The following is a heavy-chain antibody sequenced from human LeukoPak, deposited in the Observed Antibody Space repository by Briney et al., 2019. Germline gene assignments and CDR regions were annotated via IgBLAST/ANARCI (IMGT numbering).Heavy chain of an antibody. CDR1: GFTFSSYA. CDR3: AKDYVTMVRGVADAFDI. J-gene: IGHJ3*02. Sequence: GESLRLSCAASGFTFSSYAMSWVRQAPGKGLEWVSAISGSGGSTYYADSVKGRFTISRDNSKNTLYLQMNSLRAEDTAVYYCAKDYVTMVRGVADAFDIWGQGTMVTVSS. D-gene: IGHD3-10*01. V-gene: IGHV3-23*01. CDR2: ISGSGGST.